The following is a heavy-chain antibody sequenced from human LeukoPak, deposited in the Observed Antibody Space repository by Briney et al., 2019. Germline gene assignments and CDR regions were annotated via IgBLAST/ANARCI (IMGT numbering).Heavy chain of an antibody. CDR3: ASAPTVMGFFDY. Sequence: GGSLRLSCAASGFTFSSYAMSWVRQAPGKGLEWVSVIYSGGSTYYADSVKGRFTISRDNSKNTLYLQMNSLRAEDTAVYYCASAPTVMGFFDYWGQGTLVTVSS. D-gene: IGHD4-17*01. CDR2: IYSGGST. V-gene: IGHV3-66*01. CDR1: GFTFSSYA. J-gene: IGHJ4*02.